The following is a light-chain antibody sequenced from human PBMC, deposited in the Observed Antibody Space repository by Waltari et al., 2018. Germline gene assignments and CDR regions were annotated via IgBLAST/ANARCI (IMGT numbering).Light chain of an antibody. CDR1: SSDVGGYNY. CDR2: EVK. CDR3: SSYTISSTLV. Sequence: QSALTQPAFVSGSPGQSITISCTGTSSDVGGYNYVSWYQQHPGKAPKLIIYEVKNRPSGISNRFSGSKSGTTASLTISGFQAEDEADYYCSSYTISSTLVFGTGTKVTVV. J-gene: IGLJ1*01. V-gene: IGLV2-14*01.